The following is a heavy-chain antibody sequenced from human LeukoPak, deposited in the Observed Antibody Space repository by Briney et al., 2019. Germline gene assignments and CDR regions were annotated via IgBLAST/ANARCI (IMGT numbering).Heavy chain of an antibody. V-gene: IGHV4-4*07. CDR2: IYSSGST. CDR1: GGSISSYY. Sequence: SETLSLTCTVSGGSISSYYWSWIRQPAGKGLEWIGRIYSSGSTNYNPSLKSRVTMSVDTSKNQFSLKLNSVTAADTAVYYCASTKNDYGDYGERFDPWGQGTLVTVSS. J-gene: IGHJ5*02. CDR3: ASTKNDYGDYGERFDP. D-gene: IGHD4-17*01.